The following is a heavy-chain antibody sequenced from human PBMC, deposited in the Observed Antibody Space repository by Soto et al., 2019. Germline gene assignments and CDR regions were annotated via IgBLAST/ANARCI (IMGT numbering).Heavy chain of an antibody. CDR2: MIPLTDIP. CDR3: TRGHNWFDP. CDR1: GGSFRNYP. V-gene: IGHV1-8*01. J-gene: IGHJ5*02. Sequence: ASVKVSCKASGGSFRNYPINWVRQATGQGLEWMGSMIPLTDIPGYAQKFQGRVTMTRDTSISTAYMELSRLTSEDTAVYYCTRGHNWFDPWGQGTLVTVSS.